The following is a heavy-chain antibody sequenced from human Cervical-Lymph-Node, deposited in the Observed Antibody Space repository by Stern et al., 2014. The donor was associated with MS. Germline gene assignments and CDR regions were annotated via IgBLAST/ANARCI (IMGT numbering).Heavy chain of an antibody. CDR2: VYYSGST. CDR3: ARQDVGTTNYFGY. V-gene: IGHV4-59*08. CDR1: GGSISSYY. Sequence: QVQLQESGPGLVKPSETLSLTCTVSGGSISSYYWSWIRQPPGKGLEHIGYVYYSGSTNYNPPLNSRVPMSIDTSKKRFSLKLRSVTAADTAVYYCARQDVGTTNYFGYWGQGVPVTVSS. D-gene: IGHD1-14*01. J-gene: IGHJ4*02.